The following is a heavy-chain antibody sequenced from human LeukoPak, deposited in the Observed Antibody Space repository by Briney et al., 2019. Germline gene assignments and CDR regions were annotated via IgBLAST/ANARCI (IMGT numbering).Heavy chain of an antibody. CDR2: ISRTSSDI. CDR3: AKGYYGSGSYGWFDY. J-gene: IGHJ4*02. D-gene: IGHD3-10*01. V-gene: IGHV3-21*04. Sequence: GGSLRLSCAASGFTFSGYSIDWVRQAPGKGLEWVSSISRTSSDIYYADSVKGRFTISRDNAKNSLFLQMNSLRAEDTAVYSCAKGYYGSGSYGWFDYWGQGTLVTVSS. CDR1: GFTFSGYS.